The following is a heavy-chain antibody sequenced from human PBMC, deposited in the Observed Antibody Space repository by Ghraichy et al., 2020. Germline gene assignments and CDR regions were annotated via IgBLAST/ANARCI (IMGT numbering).Heavy chain of an antibody. D-gene: IGHD3-16*01. CDR2: ISYSGGTT. V-gene: IGHV4-39*07. CDR1: GGPISSSSAF. Sequence: SETLSLTCAVSGGPISSSSAFWGWIRQPPGKGLEWIGSISYSGGTTYYNPSLKGRVTMSVDTSNNRIYLRLTSVTAADTAVYYCARYPKIPDYNYVAFDYWGQGTLVTVSS. J-gene: IGHJ4*02. CDR3: ARYPKIPDYNYVAFDY.